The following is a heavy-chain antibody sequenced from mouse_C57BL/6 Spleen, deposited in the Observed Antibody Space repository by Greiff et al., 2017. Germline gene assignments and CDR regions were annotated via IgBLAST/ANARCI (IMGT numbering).Heavy chain of an antibody. CDR3: ARCESYCSSNSYAMDY. V-gene: IGHV1-52*01. D-gene: IGHD1-1*01. CDR1: GYTFTSYW. J-gene: IGHJ4*01. CDR2: IDPSDSET. Sequence: QVQLQQPGAELVRPGSSVKLSCKASGYTFTSYWMHWVKQRPIQGLEWIGNIDPSDSETHYNQKFKDKATLTVDKSSSTAYMQLSSLTSEDSAVYSGARCESYCSSNSYAMDYWGQGTSVTVSS.